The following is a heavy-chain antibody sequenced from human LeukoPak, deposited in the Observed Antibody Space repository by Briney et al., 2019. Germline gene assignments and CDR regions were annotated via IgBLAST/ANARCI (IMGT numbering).Heavy chain of an antibody. CDR1: GGSISSGNYF. CDR2: IYHSGST. Sequence: TLSLTCTVSGGSISSGNYFWSWIRQHPGKGLEWIGYIYHSGSTNYNPSLKSRVTISVDTSKDQFSLKLSSVTAADTAVYYCARGRQITRWFDPWGQGTLVTVSS. CDR3: ARGRQITRWFDP. V-gene: IGHV4-31*03. J-gene: IGHJ5*02.